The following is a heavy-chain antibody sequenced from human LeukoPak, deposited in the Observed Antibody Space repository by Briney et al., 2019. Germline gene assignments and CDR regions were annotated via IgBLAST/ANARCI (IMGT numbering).Heavy chain of an antibody. V-gene: IGHV3-23*01. Sequence: GVSLRLSCAASGFTFSSYAMSWVRQAPGKGLEWVSAIGSSGGSTYYADSVKGRFTISRDNSKTTLYLQMNSLRAEDTAVYYCAKDRTGSSRPYYFDYWGQGTLVTVSS. CDR1: GFTFSSYA. CDR2: IGSSGGST. D-gene: IGHD6-6*01. J-gene: IGHJ4*02. CDR3: AKDRTGSSRPYYFDY.